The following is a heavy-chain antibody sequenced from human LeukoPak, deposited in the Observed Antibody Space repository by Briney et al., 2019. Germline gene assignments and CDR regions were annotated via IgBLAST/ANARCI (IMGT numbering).Heavy chain of an antibody. Sequence: GGSLRLSCAASGFTFSSYAMSWVRQAPGKGLEWVSAISGSGGSTYYADSVKGRFTISRDNSQNTLYLQMNSLRAEDTAVYYCAKDRRGAAAGTSDYWGQGTLVTVSS. CDR1: GFTFSSYA. CDR2: ISGSGGST. J-gene: IGHJ4*02. CDR3: AKDRRGAAAGTSDY. V-gene: IGHV3-23*01. D-gene: IGHD6-13*01.